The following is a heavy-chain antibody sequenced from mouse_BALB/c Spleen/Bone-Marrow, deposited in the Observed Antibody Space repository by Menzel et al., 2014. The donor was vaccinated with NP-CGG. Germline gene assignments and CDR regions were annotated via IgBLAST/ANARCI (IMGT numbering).Heavy chain of an antibody. CDR2: IDPANGNT. V-gene: IGHV14-3*02. Sequence: EVQGVESGAELVKPGASVKLSCTASGFNIKDTYMHWVKQRPEQGLEWIGRIDPANGNTKYDPKFQGKATITADTSSSTAYLQLSSLTSEDTAVYYCARLYGNYLFYAMDYWGQGTSVTVSS. CDR1: GFNIKDTY. CDR3: ARLYGNYLFYAMDY. J-gene: IGHJ4*01. D-gene: IGHD2-1*01.